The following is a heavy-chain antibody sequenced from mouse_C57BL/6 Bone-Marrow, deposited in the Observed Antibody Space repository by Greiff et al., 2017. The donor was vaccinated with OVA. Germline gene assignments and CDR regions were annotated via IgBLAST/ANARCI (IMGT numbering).Heavy chain of an antibody. CDR1: GYTFTSYW. CDR3: SSSPFAY. D-gene: IGHD1-1*01. J-gene: IGHJ3*01. CDR2: IYPGSGST. Sequence: QVHVKQPGAELVKPGASVKMSCKASGYTFTSYWITWVKQRPGQGLEWIGDIYPGSGSTNYNEKFKSKATLTVDTSSSTAYMQLSSLTSEDSAVSYCSSSPFAYWGQGTLVTVSA. V-gene: IGHV1-55*01.